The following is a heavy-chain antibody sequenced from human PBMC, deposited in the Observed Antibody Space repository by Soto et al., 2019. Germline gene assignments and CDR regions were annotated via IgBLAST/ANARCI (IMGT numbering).Heavy chain of an antibody. V-gene: IGHV3-21*01. J-gene: IGHJ4*02. CDR1: GVTFSSYS. D-gene: IGHD3-22*01. CDR3: AREGVITTWAPYYFDY. CDR2: ISSSSSYI. Sequence: PGGSLRLSCAASGVTFSSYSMNWVRQAPGKGLEWVSSISSSSSYIYYADSVKGRFTISRDNAKNSLYLQMNNLRAEDTAVYYCAREGVITTWAPYYFDYWGQGT.